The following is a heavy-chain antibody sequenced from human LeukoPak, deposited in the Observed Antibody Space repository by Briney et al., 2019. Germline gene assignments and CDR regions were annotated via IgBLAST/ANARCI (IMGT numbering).Heavy chain of an antibody. CDR2: INDDGSST. CDR1: GFTFKNYW. CDR3: VRGGASTWS. V-gene: IGHV3-74*01. J-gene: IGHJ5*02. D-gene: IGHD2-15*01. Sequence: GGSLRLSCAASGFTFKNYWMHWVRQAPGKGPVWVSRINDDGSSTNYADSVKGRFTISRDDAKNTLYLQMNILRAEDTAVYYCVRGGASTWSWGQGTLVTVSS.